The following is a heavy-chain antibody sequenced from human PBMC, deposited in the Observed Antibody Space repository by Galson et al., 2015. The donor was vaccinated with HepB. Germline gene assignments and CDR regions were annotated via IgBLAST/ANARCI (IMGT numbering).Heavy chain of an antibody. CDR2: IRTKAYGGTT. V-gene: IGHV3-49*03. Sequence: SLRLSCAPFEFTFGGYAMSWFRQAPGKGLEWIGFIRTKAYGGTTEYAASVKGKFIISRDDSESIAYLQMNSLTSDDTAVYYCARKIASPDYDYYGLDVWGQGTTVTVS. CDR1: EFTFGGYA. CDR3: ARKIASPDYDYYGLDV. J-gene: IGHJ6*02. D-gene: IGHD4/OR15-4a*01.